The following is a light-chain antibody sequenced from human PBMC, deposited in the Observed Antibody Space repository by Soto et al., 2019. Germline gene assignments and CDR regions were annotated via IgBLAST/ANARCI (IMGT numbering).Light chain of an antibody. V-gene: IGKV3-11*01. CDR2: DAS. J-gene: IGKJ2*01. CDR1: QSVSSY. Sequence: EIVLTQSPATLSLSPGERATLSCRASQSVSSYLAWYQQKPGQAPRLLIYDASNRATGIPARFSGSGSETDFTLTIISLEPEDFAVYYCQQRSNWPPYTFGQGTKLEIK. CDR3: QQRSNWPPYT.